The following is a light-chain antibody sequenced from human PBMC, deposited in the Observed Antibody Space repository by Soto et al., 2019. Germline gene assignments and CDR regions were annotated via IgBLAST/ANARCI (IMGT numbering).Light chain of an antibody. J-gene: IGLJ2*01. Sequence: QLVLTQPPSVSGAPGQRVTISCTGSSSNIGAGYDVHWYQQLPGTAPKLLIYGNSNRPSGVPDRFSGSKSGTSASLAITGLQAEDEADYYCQSYDSSLSGLLFGGGTQLTVL. CDR3: QSYDSSLSGLL. CDR2: GNS. V-gene: IGLV1-40*01. CDR1: SSNIGAGYD.